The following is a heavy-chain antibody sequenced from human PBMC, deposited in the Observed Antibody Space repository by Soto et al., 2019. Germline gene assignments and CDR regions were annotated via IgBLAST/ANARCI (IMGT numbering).Heavy chain of an antibody. J-gene: IGHJ4*02. V-gene: IGHV3-30*18. CDR3: AKSRLLWSGEDC. CDR1: GFTFSSYG. D-gene: IGHD3-10*01. CDR2: ISYDGSNK. Sequence: QVQLVESGGGVVQPGRSLRLSCAASGFTFSSYGMHWVRQAPGKGLAWVAVISYDGSNKYYADSVKGRFTISRDNSKNKLYLQLDSLRAEDKAVYYCAKSRLLWSGEDCWGQGTLVTVSS.